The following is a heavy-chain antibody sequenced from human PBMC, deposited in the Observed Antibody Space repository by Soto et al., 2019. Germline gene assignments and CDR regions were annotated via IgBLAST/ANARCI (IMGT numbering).Heavy chain of an antibody. J-gene: IGHJ4*02. Sequence: EVQLLESGGGLVKPGGSLRLSCAASGFTFSTYAMAWVRQAPGRGLEWVSGFGSGDTTYYADSVKGRFTISRDNSKSTLYLQMNSLRAEDTAIYYCAKDTRGSSSQFFDYWGQGTLVTVSS. V-gene: IGHV3-23*01. CDR2: FGSGDTT. D-gene: IGHD6-6*01. CDR3: AKDTRGSSSQFFDY. CDR1: GFTFSTYA.